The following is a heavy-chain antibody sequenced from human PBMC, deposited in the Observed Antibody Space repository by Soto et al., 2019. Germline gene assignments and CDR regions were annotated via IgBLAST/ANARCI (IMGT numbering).Heavy chain of an antibody. V-gene: IGHV4-4*07. D-gene: IGHD2-21*02. J-gene: IGHJ5*02. CDR2: IDTSGST. CDR3: ARDVVVTANDNWFDP. CDR1: GGSSSNYY. Sequence: PSETLSLTCTVSGGSSSNYYWSCIRQPAGKGLEWICRIDTSGSTNYNPSLKSRVTMSVDTSKNQFSLKLSSVTAADTAVYFCARDVVVTANDNWFDPWGQGTLVNVSS.